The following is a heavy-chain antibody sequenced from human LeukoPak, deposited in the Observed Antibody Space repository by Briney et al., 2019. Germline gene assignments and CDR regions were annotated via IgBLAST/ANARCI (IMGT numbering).Heavy chain of an antibody. D-gene: IGHD2-21*02. Sequence: GGSLRLSCAASEFTVSSNYMSWVRQAPGKGLEWVSVIYSGGSTYYADSVKGRFTISRDNSKNTLYLQMNSLRAEDTAVYYCAREGVVTNYFDYWGQGTLVTVSS. CDR1: EFTVSSNY. V-gene: IGHV3-53*01. J-gene: IGHJ4*02. CDR3: AREGVVTNYFDY. CDR2: IYSGGST.